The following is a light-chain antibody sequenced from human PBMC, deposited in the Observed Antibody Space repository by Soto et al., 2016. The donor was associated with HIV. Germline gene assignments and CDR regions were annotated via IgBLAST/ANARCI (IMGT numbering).Light chain of an antibody. CDR3: QVWDSGSDHFV. J-gene: IGLJ1*01. V-gene: IGLV3-21*01. CDR1: NIGTKG. CDR2: DNV. Sequence: SYELTQPPSVSVAPGKTARISCGGNNIGTKGVHWYQQKPGQAPVLVVSDNVDRPSGIPERFSGSKSGNTATLSITRVEAGDEADYYCQVWDSGSDHFVFGTGTKVTVL.